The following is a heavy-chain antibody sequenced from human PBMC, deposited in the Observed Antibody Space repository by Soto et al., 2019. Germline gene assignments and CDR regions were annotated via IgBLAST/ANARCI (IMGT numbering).Heavy chain of an antibody. D-gene: IGHD1-1*01. CDR2: INAGNGNT. CDR1: EYTFTSYA. Sequence: ASVKVYCKASEYTFTSYAMHWVRQAPGQRNEWMGWINAGNGNTKYSQKIQGRVTITRDTSASTAYMEMSSLRSEDTAVYYCARAVEVPADLDYWGQGTLVTVSS. J-gene: IGHJ4*02. CDR3: ARAVEVPADLDY. V-gene: IGHV1-3*01.